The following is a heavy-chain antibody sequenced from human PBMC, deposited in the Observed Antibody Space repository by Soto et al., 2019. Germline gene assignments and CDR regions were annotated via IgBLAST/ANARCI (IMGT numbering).Heavy chain of an antibody. Sequence: GASVKVSCKASVYTFTSYGISWVRQAPGQGLEWMGIINPSGGSTSYAQKFQGRVTMTRDTSTSTVYMELSSLRSEDTAVYYCASDGPSDAFDIWGQGTMVTVS. CDR1: VYTFTSYG. CDR3: ASDGPSDAFDI. V-gene: IGHV1-46*03. CDR2: INPSGGST. J-gene: IGHJ3*02.